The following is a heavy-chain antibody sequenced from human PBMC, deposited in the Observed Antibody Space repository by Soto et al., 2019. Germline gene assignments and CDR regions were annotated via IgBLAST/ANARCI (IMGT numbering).Heavy chain of an antibody. V-gene: IGHV3-48*01. CDR1: GFTFSSYS. D-gene: IGHD2-2*01. CDR3: ARSYVVVPAASPN. CDR2: ISSSSSTI. J-gene: IGHJ3*01. Sequence: EVQLVESGGGLVQPGGSLRLSCAASGFTFSSYSMNWVRQAPGKGLEWVSYISSSSSTIYYADSVKGRFTISRDNAKNSLYLQMNSLRAEDTAVYYCARSYVVVPAASPNWGQGTMVTFSS.